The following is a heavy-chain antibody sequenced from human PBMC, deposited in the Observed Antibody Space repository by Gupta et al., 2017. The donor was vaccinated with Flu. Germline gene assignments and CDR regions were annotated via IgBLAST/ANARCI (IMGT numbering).Heavy chain of an antibody. CDR3: AKDRSCSISSFYGVIDY. J-gene: IGHJ4*02. D-gene: IGHD2-2*01. Sequence: EVQLLESGGGLVQPGVSLRLSCGASGFNVINYALIWFRQAPGKGLEWVSVICINGISIHYVASVKGRFTISRDNAKNTLYLQMNSLRAEDTAVYYCAKDRSCSISSFYGVIDYWGQGALVTVSS. V-gene: IGHV3-23*03. CDR1: GFNVINYA. CDR2: ICINGISI.